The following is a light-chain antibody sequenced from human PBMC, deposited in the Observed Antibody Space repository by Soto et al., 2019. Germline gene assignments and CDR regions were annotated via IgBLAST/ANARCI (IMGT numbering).Light chain of an antibody. CDR2: DVS. CDR1: SSDVGGYNY. V-gene: IGLV2-14*01. Sequence: QSVLTQPASVPGSPGQSITISCTGTSSDVGGYNYVSWYQQHPGKAPKLVIYDVSNRPSGVSNRFSGSKSGNTASLTISGLRAEDDADYYCSSFASSNTVIFGGGTKLTVL. J-gene: IGLJ2*01. CDR3: SSFASSNTVI.